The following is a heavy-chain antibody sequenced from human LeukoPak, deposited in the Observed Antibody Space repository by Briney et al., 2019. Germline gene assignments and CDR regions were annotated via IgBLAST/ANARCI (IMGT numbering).Heavy chain of an antibody. V-gene: IGHV3-23*01. D-gene: IGHD2-8*02. J-gene: IGHJ3*02. CDR3: AKGSWSDAFDI. Sequence: GGSLRLSCAASGFTFSSYAMSWVRQAPGKGLEWVSSISYSGGSTYYADSVKGHFTISRDNSKNTLYLQMNSLRAEDTAVYYCAKGSWSDAFDIWGQGTMVTVSP. CDR2: ISYSGGST. CDR1: GFTFSSYA.